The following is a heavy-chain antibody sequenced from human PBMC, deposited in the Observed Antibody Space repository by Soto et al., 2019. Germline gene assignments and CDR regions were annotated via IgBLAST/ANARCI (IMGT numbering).Heavy chain of an antibody. CDR1: GFTFSSYA. J-gene: IGHJ4*02. Sequence: PGGSLRLSCAASGFTFSSYAMSWVRQAPGKGLEWVSAISGSGGSTYYADSVKGRFTISRDNSKNTLYLQMNSLRAEDTAVYYCVNCPSSGYYYVDYWGQGTQVTVSS. CDR3: VNCPSSGYYYVDY. V-gene: IGHV3-23*01. D-gene: IGHD3-22*01. CDR2: ISGSGGST.